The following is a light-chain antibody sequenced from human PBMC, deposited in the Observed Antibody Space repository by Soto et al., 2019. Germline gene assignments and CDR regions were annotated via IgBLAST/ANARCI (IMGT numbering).Light chain of an antibody. V-gene: IGLV1-44*01. CDR1: SSNIGSNT. CDR3: AAWDDSLNAGV. J-gene: IGLJ1*01. Sequence: QSVLTQPPSASGTPGQRVTISCSGSSSNIGSNTVNWYQQLPGTAPKLLIYSNNQRPSGVPDRFSGSKSGTSASLAISGLQSEDEADYYCAAWDDSLNAGVCGTGTKV. CDR2: SNN.